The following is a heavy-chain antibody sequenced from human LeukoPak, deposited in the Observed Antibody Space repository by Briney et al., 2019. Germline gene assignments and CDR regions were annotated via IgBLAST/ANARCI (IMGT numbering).Heavy chain of an antibody. J-gene: IGHJ4*02. CDR1: GFTFNDYH. D-gene: IGHD6-19*01. CDR3: AGGGYNSGWYSSPDY. Sequence: GGSLRLSCAASGFTFNDYHMSWFRQAPGKGLEWVSYISKSGDSIYYADSVKGRFTTSRDNAKKSLYLQMNNLRGEDTAVYYCAGGGYNSGWYSSPDYWGQGTLVTVSS. CDR2: ISKSGDSI. V-gene: IGHV3-11*01.